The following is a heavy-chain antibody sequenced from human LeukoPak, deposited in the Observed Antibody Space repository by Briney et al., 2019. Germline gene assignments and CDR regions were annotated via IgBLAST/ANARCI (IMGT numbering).Heavy chain of an antibody. V-gene: IGHV3-30*18. J-gene: IGHJ4*02. CDR3: AKVDSSSWFDY. CDR2: ISYDGSNK. CDR1: GFAFSSYG. Sequence: GGSLRLSCAASGFAFSSYGMHWVRQAPGKGLEWVAVISYDGSNKYYADSVKGRFTISRDNSKNTLYLQMNSLRAEDTAVCYCAKVDSSSWFDYWGQGTLVTVSS. D-gene: IGHD6-13*01.